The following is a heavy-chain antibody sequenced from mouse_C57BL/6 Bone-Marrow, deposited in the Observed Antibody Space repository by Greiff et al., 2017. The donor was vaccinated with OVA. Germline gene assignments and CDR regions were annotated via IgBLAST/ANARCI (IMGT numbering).Heavy chain of an antibody. V-gene: IGHV1-52*01. CDR3: VYSNYGYVEG. D-gene: IGHD2-5*01. CDR1: GYTFTSYW. J-gene: IGHJ1*03. Sequence: VQLQQPGAELVRPGSSVKLSCKASGYTFTSYWMHWVKQRPIQGLEWIGNIDPSDSDTHYNQKFKDKATLTVDKSSSTAYMQLSSLTSEDSAVCDCVYSNYGYVEGWGTGTTVTVSS. CDR2: IDPSDSDT.